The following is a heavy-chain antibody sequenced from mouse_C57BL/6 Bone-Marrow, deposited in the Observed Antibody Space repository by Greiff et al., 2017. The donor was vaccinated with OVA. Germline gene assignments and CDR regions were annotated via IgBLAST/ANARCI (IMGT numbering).Heavy chain of an antibody. D-gene: IGHD1-1*01. CDR3: ANPLLITTGGFAY. CDR1: GFTFSDYG. CDR2: ISSGSSTI. V-gene: IGHV5-17*01. Sequence: DVMLVESGGGLVKPGGSLKLSCAASGFTFSDYGMHWVRQAPEKGLEWVAYISSGSSTIYYADTVKGRFTISRDNAKNTLFLQMTSLRSEDTAMYYCANPLLITTGGFAYWGQGTLVTVSA. J-gene: IGHJ3*01.